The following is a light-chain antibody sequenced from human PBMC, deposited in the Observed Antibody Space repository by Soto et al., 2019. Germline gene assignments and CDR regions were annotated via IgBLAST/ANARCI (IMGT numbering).Light chain of an antibody. CDR1: QSVSSSY. V-gene: IGKV3-20*01. J-gene: IGKJ2*01. CDR3: QQYGSSSYT. CDR2: GAS. Sequence: EIVLTQSPGTLSLSPGERATLSCRASQSVSSSYLAWYQQKPGQAPRLLIYGASSRATGIPDRFSGSGSGTAFTLTISRLEPEDFAVYYCQQYGSSSYTFGQGTKLESK.